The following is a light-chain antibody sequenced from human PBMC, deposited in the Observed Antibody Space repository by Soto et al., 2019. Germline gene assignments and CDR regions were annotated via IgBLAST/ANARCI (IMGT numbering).Light chain of an antibody. V-gene: IGKV2-30*02. J-gene: IGKJ2*01. CDR3: MQGTHSYT. CDR2: KVS. CDR1: QSLVHSDGNTY. Sequence: DFVMTQSPLSLPVTLGQPASISCRSSQSLVHSDGNTYLSWFQQRPGQSPRRLIYKVSKRDSGVPDRFSGSGSGTDFTLKISRVEAEDVGVYYCMQGTHSYTFGQGTKVDIK.